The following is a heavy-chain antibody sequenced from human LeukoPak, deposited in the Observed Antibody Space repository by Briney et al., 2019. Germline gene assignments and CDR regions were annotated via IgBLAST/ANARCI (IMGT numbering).Heavy chain of an antibody. V-gene: IGHV3-20*04. D-gene: IGHD5-18*01. CDR3: ARATAMVTPFDY. CDR1: GFTFDDYG. J-gene: IGHJ4*02. CDR2: INWNGGST. Sequence: GGSLRLSCAASGFTFDDYGMSWVRQAPGKGLEWVSGINWNGGSTGYADSVKGRFTISRDNSKNTLYLQMNSLRAEDTAVYYCARATAMVTPFDYWGQGTLVTVSP.